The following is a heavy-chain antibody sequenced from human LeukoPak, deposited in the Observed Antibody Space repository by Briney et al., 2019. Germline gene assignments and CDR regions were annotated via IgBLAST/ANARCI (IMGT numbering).Heavy chain of an antibody. Sequence: SETLSLTCTVSGGSISSSGYYWGWVRQPPGKGLEWIGSIYSGGSTYYIPSLKSRLTISLDTSKSQFSLKLSSVTAADTAVYYCARDGGNFDIDYWGQGTLVTVSS. CDR1: GGSISSSGYY. CDR3: ARDGGNFDIDY. V-gene: IGHV4-39*07. J-gene: IGHJ4*02. CDR2: IYSGGST. D-gene: IGHD4-23*01.